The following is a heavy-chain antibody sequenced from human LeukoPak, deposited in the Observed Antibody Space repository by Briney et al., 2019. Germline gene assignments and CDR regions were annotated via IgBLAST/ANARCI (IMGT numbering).Heavy chain of an antibody. J-gene: IGHJ3*02. D-gene: IGHD5-24*01. V-gene: IGHV3-21*01. CDR3: ARDRGDGYNSDAFDI. CDR2: ISSSSSYI. Sequence: PGGSLRLSCAASGFTFSSYSMNWVRQAPGKGLEWVSSISSSSSYIYYADSVKGRFTISRDNAKNSLYLQMNSLRAEDTAVYYCARDRGDGYNSDAFDIWGQGTMVTVSS. CDR1: GFTFSSYS.